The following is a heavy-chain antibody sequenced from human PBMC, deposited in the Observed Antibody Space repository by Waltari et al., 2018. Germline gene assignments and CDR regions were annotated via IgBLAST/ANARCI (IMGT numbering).Heavy chain of an antibody. J-gene: IGHJ4*02. CDR1: RFPFGDYA. CDR3: TRETQECFGVVIR. D-gene: IGHD3-3*01. V-gene: IGHV3-49*03. Sequence: EVQLVGSGVGLVQPGRSLRLSCTAHRFPFGDYAMSWFRQVPGKGLGWVGINRSKAYDGTTEYAASVKGRFTISKDDSKSMAYLKMNSLKAEDTAVYYCTRETQECFGVVIRWGQGTLVTVSS. CDR2: NRSKAYDGTT.